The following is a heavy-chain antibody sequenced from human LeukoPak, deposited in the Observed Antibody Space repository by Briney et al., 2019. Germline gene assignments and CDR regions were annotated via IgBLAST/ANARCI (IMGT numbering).Heavy chain of an antibody. Sequence: PSETLSLTCAVSGGSISTYYWSWMRQSPEKGLEWIGHIYNSGANTNHNPSLKSRVTISVDTSKSQISLKLSSVTAADTAVYYCARRTPNTSLRDPWGQGTLVTVSS. CDR3: ARRTPNTSLRDP. J-gene: IGHJ5*02. D-gene: IGHD1/OR15-1a*01. CDR1: GGSISTYY. V-gene: IGHV4-4*08. CDR2: IYNSGANT.